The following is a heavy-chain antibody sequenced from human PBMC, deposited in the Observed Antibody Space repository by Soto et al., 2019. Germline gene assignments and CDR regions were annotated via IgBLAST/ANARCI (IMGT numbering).Heavy chain of an antibody. CDR2: ISKDVSHK. Sequence: GGSLRLSCAASGFSFSRHAIHWVRQAPGKGLEWVAVISKDVSHKYYLDSVKGRFTISRDNSKNILYLQMNSLRDEDTAVYYCARSRSGAVADSFDFWGQGTLVTLSS. CDR3: ARSRSGAVADSFDF. V-gene: IGHV3-30*04. J-gene: IGHJ4*02. CDR1: GFSFSRHA. D-gene: IGHD3-10*01.